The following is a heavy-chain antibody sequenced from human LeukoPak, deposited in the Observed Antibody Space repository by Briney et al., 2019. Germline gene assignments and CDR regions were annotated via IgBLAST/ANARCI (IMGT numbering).Heavy chain of an antibody. D-gene: IGHD2-15*01. V-gene: IGHV3-30*04. CDR3: ARDRGGSYSAIDY. Sequence: PGRSLRLSCAASGFTFSSYAMHWVRQAPGKGLEWVSVISCDGINKYYADSVKGRFTISRDNAEKSLYLQMNSLRAEDTAVYYCARDRGGSYSAIDYWGQGTLVTVSS. J-gene: IGHJ4*02. CDR1: GFTFSSYA. CDR2: ISCDGINK.